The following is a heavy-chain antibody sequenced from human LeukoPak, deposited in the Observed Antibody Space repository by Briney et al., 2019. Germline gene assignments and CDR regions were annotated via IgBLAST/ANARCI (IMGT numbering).Heavy chain of an antibody. Sequence: ASVKVSCKASGYTFTSYYMHWVRQAPGQGLEWMGIINPSGGSTSYAQKFQGRVTMTRDTSTSTVYMELSSLRSEDTAVYYCARADCSSTSCFLFDNWGQGTLVTVSS. CDR1: GYTFTSYY. J-gene: IGHJ4*02. V-gene: IGHV1-46*01. D-gene: IGHD2-2*01. CDR2: INPSGGST. CDR3: ARADCSSTSCFLFDN.